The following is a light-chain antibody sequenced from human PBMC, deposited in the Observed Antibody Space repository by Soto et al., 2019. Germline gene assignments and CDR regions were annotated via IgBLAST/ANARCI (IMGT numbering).Light chain of an antibody. CDR3: QQYGSTPLT. V-gene: IGKV3-20*01. CDR2: GAS. Sequence: ERVLTQSPGTLSLSPGERATLSCRASQSVITYLAWYQQKPGQAPRLLIYGASSRATGIPDRFSGSGSGTDFTLTISRLEPEDVAVYYCQQYGSTPLTFGGGTKV. CDR1: QSVITY. J-gene: IGKJ4*01.